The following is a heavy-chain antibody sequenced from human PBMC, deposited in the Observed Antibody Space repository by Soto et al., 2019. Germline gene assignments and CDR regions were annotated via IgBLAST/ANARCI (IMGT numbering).Heavy chain of an antibody. CDR2: IWYDGSNK. D-gene: IGHD5-18*01. Sequence: PGGSLRLSCAASGFTFSSYGMHWVRQAPGKGLEWVAVIWYDGSNKYYADSVKGRFTISRDNSKNTLYLQMNSLRAEDTAVYYCATSLGVDTAMVPGDYWGQGTLVTVSS. J-gene: IGHJ4*02. CDR3: ATSLGVDTAMVPGDY. V-gene: IGHV3-33*01. CDR1: GFTFSSYG.